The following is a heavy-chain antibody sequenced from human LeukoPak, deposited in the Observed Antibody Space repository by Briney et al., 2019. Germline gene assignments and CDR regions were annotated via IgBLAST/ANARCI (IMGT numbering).Heavy chain of an antibody. CDR3: ARVGCSDISCWTWLDP. J-gene: IGHJ5*02. Sequence: ASMKVSCKASGYTFTTYDVNWVRQATGQGLEWMGRVNPNNGDTAYAQKFQGRVTITRDTSTNTVYMQLSSLKSDDTAVYYCARVGCSDISCWTWLDPWGQGTLVTVSS. V-gene: IGHV1-8*03. CDR1: GYTFTTYD. CDR2: VNPNNGDT. D-gene: IGHD6-19*01.